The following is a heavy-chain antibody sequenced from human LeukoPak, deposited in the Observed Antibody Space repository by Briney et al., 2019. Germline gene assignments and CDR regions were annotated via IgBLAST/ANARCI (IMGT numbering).Heavy chain of an antibody. D-gene: IGHD6-13*01. CDR1: GFTFSNAW. J-gene: IGHJ4*02. CDR3: ARVVGDSSSWYFDY. V-gene: IGHV3-7*01. CDR2: IKQDRSEK. Sequence: GGSLRLSCAASGFTFSNAWMSWVRQAPGKGLEWVANIKQDRSEKYYVDSVKGRFTISRDNAKNSLYLQMNSLRAEDAAVYYCARVVGDSSSWYFDYWGQGTLVTVSS.